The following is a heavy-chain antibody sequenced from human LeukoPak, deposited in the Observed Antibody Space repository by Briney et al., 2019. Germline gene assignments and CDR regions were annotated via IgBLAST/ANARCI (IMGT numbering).Heavy chain of an antibody. CDR2: ISYDGSNQ. CDR3: AKDAASQLAMVQNWFDP. J-gene: IGHJ5*02. CDR1: GFTFSSYG. Sequence: GGSLRLSCAVSGFTFSSYGMHWVRQAPGKGLEWVAVISYDGSNQYYADSVRGRFTMSRDNSKNTLYLQMNSLRAEDTAVYYCAKDAASQLAMVQNWFDPWGQGTLVTVSS. D-gene: IGHD5-18*01. V-gene: IGHV3-30*18.